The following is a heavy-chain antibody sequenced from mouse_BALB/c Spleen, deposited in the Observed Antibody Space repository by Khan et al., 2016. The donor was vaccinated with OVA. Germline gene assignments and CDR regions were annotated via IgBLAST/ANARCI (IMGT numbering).Heavy chain of an antibody. Sequence: QVQLKESGPGLVQPSQSLSITCTVSGFSLTTYGVHWVRQSPGKGLEWLGVIWSGGSTDYNAAFISRLSIRKDSSKSQVFFKMNSLQVNDTAIYYCARNYDYDEDLAYWGQGTLVTVSA. CDR1: GFSLTTYG. V-gene: IGHV2-2*02. D-gene: IGHD2-4*01. CDR3: ARNYDYDEDLAY. J-gene: IGHJ3*01. CDR2: IWSGGST.